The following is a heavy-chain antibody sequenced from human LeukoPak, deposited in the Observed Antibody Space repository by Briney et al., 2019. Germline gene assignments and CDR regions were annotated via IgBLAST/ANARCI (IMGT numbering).Heavy chain of an antibody. CDR2: IYYSGST. CDR3: ARVKDGYNSYYYYYMDV. D-gene: IGHD5-24*01. J-gene: IGHJ6*03. Sequence: SETLSLTCTVSGGSISSYYWSWIRQPPGKGLEWIGYIYYSGSTNYNPSLKSRATISVDTSKNQFSLKLSSVTAADTAVYYCARVKDGYNSYYYYYMDVWGKGTTVTVSS. CDR1: GGSISSYY. V-gene: IGHV4-59*01.